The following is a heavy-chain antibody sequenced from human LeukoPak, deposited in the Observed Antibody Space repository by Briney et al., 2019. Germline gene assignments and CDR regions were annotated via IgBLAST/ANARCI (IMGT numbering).Heavy chain of an antibody. Sequence: GGSLRLSCAASGXSFSSYWMHWVRQAPGKGRVWVARISPDGSSALSADSVRGRFTISRDNADNTLYLQLNSLRAEDTAVYYCARVSFCPRCHFDYWGQGTLVTVSS. V-gene: IGHV3-74*03. CDR1: GXSFSSYW. D-gene: IGHD2/OR15-2a*01. J-gene: IGHJ4*02. CDR3: ARVSFCPRCHFDY. CDR2: ISPDGSSA.